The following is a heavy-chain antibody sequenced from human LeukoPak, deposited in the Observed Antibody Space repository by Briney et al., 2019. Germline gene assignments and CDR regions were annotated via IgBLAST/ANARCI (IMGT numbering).Heavy chain of an antibody. D-gene: IGHD1-7*01. CDR3: ARASSHWNYANY. V-gene: IGHV1-2*02. CDR1: GYTFTSYG. Sequence: GASVKVSCKASGYTFTSYGISWVRQAPGQGLEWMGWINPNSGGTNYAQKFQGRVTMTRDTSISTAYMELSSLRSDDTAVYYCARASSHWNYANYLGQGTLVTVSS. CDR2: INPNSGGT. J-gene: IGHJ4*02.